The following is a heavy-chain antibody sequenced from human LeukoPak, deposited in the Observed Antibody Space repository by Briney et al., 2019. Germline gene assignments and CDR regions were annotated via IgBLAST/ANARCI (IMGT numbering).Heavy chain of an antibody. CDR1: GGSISSSSYY. V-gene: IGHV4-39*07. D-gene: IGHD1-1*01. J-gene: IGHJ4*02. CDR2: IYYSGST. CDR3: ARFGIYNVY. Sequence: PSETLSLTCTVSGGSISSSSYYWGWIRQPPGKGLEWIGSIYYSGSTYYNPSLKSRVTISVDTSKNQFSLKLSSVTAADTAVYYCARFGIYNVYWGQGTLVTVSS.